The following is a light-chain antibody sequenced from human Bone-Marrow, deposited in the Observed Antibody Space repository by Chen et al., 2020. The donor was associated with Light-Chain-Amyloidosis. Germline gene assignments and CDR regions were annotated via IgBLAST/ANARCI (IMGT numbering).Light chain of an antibody. CDR3: QVWDRSSDRPV. CDR1: NIGSTS. V-gene: IGLV3-21*02. Sequence: SYVLTQPSSVSVAPGQTATIARGGNNIGSTSVHWYQQTPGQAPLLVVYDDSDRPSGIPERLSGSNSGNTATLTISRVEAGDEADYCCQVWDRSSDRPVFGGGTKLTVL. CDR2: DDS. J-gene: IGLJ3*02.